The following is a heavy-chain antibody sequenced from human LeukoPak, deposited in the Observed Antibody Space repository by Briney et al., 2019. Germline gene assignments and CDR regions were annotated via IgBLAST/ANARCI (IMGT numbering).Heavy chain of an antibody. J-gene: IGHJ4*02. CDR2: ISSSSSTI. D-gene: IGHD2-15*01. CDR1: GFTFSSYS. V-gene: IGHV3-48*01. CDR3: ARAWATLPYYFDY. Sequence: QSGGSLRLSCAASGFTFSSYSMNWVRQAPGKGLEWVSYISSSSSTIYYADSVKGRFTISRDNAKNSLYLQMNSLRAEDTAVYYCARAWATLPYYFDYWGQGTLVTVSS.